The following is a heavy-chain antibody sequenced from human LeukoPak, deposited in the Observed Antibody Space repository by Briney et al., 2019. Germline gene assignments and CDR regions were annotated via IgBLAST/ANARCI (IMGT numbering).Heavy chain of an antibody. CDR1: GYTFTSYD. CDR2: MNPNSGNT. Sequence: ASVKVSCKASGYTFTSYDINWVRQATGQGLEWMGWMNPNSGNTGYAQKFQGRVTMTRNTSISTAYMELSSLRSEDTAVYYCAGWGYCSSTSCPWGYYYYGMDVWGQGTTVTVSS. CDR3: AGWGYCSSTSCPWGYYYYGMDV. D-gene: IGHD2-2*01. J-gene: IGHJ6*02. V-gene: IGHV1-8*01.